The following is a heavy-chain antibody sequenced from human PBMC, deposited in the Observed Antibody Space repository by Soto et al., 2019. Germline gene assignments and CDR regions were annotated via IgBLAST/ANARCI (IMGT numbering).Heavy chain of an antibody. CDR2: IIPILGIA. CDR1: GGTFSSYT. CDR3: ARAPNDYGDVEYFQH. V-gene: IGHV1-69*02. D-gene: IGHD4-17*01. J-gene: IGHJ1*01. Sequence: QVQLVQSGAEVKKPGSSVKVSCKASGGTFSSYTISWVRQAPGQGLEWMGRIIPILGIANYAQKFQGRVTITADKSTGTAYMELSSLRSEDTAVYYCARAPNDYGDVEYFQHWGQGTLVTVSS.